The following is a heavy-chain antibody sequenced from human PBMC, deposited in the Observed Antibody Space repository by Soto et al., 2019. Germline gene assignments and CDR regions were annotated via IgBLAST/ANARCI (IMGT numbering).Heavy chain of an antibody. CDR3: ARDPYSSSWYSSYYYYGMDV. Sequence: GASVKVSCQASGYTFTAYYMQWVRQAPVQGLEWMGWINPNSGGINYAQKFQGRVTMTRDTSISTAYMELSRLRSDDTAVYYCARDPYSSSWYSSYYYYGMDVWGQGTTVNVSS. CDR1: GYTFTAYY. CDR2: INPNSGGI. V-gene: IGHV1-2*02. D-gene: IGHD6-13*01. J-gene: IGHJ6*02.